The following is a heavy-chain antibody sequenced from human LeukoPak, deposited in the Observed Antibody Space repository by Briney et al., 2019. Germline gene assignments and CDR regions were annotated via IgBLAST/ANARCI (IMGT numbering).Heavy chain of an antibody. CDR2: IKSDGSEI. CDR3: ARYCTFRTCSATNFDA. J-gene: IGHJ4*02. V-gene: IGHV3-7*01. D-gene: IGHD2-8*01. CDR1: GMTFRSHW. Sequence: GGSLRLSCAASGMTFRSHWMTWVRQTTAKGLQWLATIKSDGSEIYYLDSLKGRFTISRDNAKNSLYLQMNSLRADASAVYYCARYCTFRTCSATNFDAWGQGTLVTVSS.